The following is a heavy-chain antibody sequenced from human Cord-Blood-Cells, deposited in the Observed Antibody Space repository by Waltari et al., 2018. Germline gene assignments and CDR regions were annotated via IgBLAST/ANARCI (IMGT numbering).Heavy chain of an antibody. CDR2: IIPILGIA. D-gene: IGHD1-7*01. CDR3: ASGQYNWNYNWFDP. V-gene: IGHV1-69*09. J-gene: IGHJ5*02. Sequence: QVQLVQSGAEVKKPGSSVKVSCKASGGTFSSYAISRVRQAPGQGLEWMGRIIPILGIANYAQKCQGRVTITADKSTSTAYMELSSLRSEDTAVYYCASGQYNWNYNWFDPWGQGTLVTVSS. CDR1: GGTFSSYA.